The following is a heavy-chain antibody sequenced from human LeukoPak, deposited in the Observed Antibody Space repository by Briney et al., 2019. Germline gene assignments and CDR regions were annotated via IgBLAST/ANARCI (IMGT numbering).Heavy chain of an antibody. CDR1: GGSFSGYY. J-gene: IGHJ4*02. D-gene: IGHD3-10*01. V-gene: IGHV4-34*01. Sequence: SETLSLTCAVYGGSFSGYYWSWIRQPPGKGLEWIGEINHSGSTNYNPSLKSRVTISVDTSKNQFSLKLSSVTAADTAGYYCARGGYYGSGSYYSVGDYWGQGTLVTVSS. CDR2: INHSGST. CDR3: ARGGYYGSGSYYSVGDY.